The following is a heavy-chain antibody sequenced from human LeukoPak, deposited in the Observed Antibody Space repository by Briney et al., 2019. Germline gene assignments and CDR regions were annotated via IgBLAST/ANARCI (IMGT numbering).Heavy chain of an antibody. J-gene: IGHJ4*02. D-gene: IGHD3-10*01. CDR3: KYGSGSYFDY. Sequence: GGSLRLSCAASGFTFSSYWMHWVRQAPGKGLVWVSRINTDGSSTSYAGSVKGRFTISRDNAKNTLYLQMNSLRAEDTAVYYCKYGSGSYFDYWGQGTLVTVSS. CDR2: INTDGSST. CDR1: GFTFSSYW. V-gene: IGHV3-74*01.